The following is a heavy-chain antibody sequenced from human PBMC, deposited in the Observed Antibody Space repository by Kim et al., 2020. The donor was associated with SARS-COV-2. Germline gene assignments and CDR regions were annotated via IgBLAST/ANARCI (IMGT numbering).Heavy chain of an antibody. D-gene: IGHD6-6*01. V-gene: IGHV3-9*01. CDR3: AKDIGIDSSSSFDY. CDR2: ISWNSGSI. CDR1: GFTFDDYA. J-gene: IGHJ4*02. Sequence: GGSLRLSCAASGFTFDDYAMHWVRQAPGKGLEWVSGISWNSGSIGYADSVKGRFTISRDNAKNSLYLQMNTLRAEDTALYYCAKDIGIDSSSSFDYWGQG.